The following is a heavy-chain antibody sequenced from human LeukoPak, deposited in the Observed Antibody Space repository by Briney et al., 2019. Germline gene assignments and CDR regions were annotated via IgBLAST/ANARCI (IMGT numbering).Heavy chain of an antibody. Sequence: GASVKVSCKASGYTFTTYGISWVRQAPGQGLEWMGWVGPHNGNTNYAQKLQGRVTMTTDTSTSTAYMELSSLRSEDTAVYYCAREGDGSEIYFDYWGQGTLVTVSS. CDR3: AREGDGSEIYFDY. J-gene: IGHJ4*02. D-gene: IGHD3-10*01. V-gene: IGHV1-18*01. CDR1: GYTFTTYG. CDR2: VGPHNGNT.